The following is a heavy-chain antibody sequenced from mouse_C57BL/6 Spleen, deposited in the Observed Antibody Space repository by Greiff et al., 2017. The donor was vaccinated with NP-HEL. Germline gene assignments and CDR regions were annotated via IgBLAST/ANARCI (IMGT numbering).Heavy chain of an antibody. V-gene: IGHV5-4*03. D-gene: IGHD3-3*01. CDR1: GFTFSSYA. Sequence: EVNVVESGGGLVKPGGSLKLSCAASGFTFSSYAMSWVRQTPEKRLEWVATISDGGSYTYYPDNVKGRFTISRDNAKNNLYLQMSHLKSEDTAMYYCARRTGQGYFDYWGQGTTLTVSS. J-gene: IGHJ2*01. CDR3: ARRTGQGYFDY. CDR2: ISDGGSYT.